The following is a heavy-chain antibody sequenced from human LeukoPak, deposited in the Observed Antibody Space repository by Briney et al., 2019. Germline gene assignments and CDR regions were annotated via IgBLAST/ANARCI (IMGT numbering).Heavy chain of an antibody. CDR3: ARGGENSSSWGGYYMDV. V-gene: IGHV1-24*01. Sequence: ASVKVSCKVSGYTLSELSMHWVRQASGKGLEWMGGFDPEDGETIYAQKFQGRVTITADESTSTAYMELSSLRSEDTAVYYCARGGENSSSWGGYYMDVWGKGTTVTVSS. CDR2: FDPEDGET. D-gene: IGHD6-6*01. J-gene: IGHJ6*03. CDR1: GYTLSELS.